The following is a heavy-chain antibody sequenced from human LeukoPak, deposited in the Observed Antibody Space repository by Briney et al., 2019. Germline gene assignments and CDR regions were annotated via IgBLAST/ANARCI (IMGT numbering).Heavy chain of an antibody. CDR1: GGTFSSYA. CDR2: IIPIFGTA. V-gene: IGHV1-69*01. J-gene: IGHJ3*02. D-gene: IGHD6-6*01. CDR3: ARLQIAARDAFDI. Sequence: ASVKVSCKASGGTFSSYAISWVRQAPGQGLEWMGGIIPIFGTANYAQKFQGRVTITADESTSTAYMELSSLRSEDTAVYYCARLQIAARDAFDIWGQGTMVTVSS.